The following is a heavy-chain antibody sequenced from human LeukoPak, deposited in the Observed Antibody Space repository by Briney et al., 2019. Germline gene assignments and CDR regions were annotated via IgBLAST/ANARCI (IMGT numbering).Heavy chain of an antibody. Sequence: GESLKISCKGSGYTFTNDWIGWVRQMPGKGLEWMGIICPGDSDTRYSPSFQGQVTISADKSITTVYLQWSSLKASDTDMYYCARGAVGEPTDYWGQGTLVTVSS. CDR1: GYTFTNDW. CDR3: ARGAVGEPTDY. CDR2: ICPGDSDT. J-gene: IGHJ4*02. D-gene: IGHD6-19*01. V-gene: IGHV5-51*01.